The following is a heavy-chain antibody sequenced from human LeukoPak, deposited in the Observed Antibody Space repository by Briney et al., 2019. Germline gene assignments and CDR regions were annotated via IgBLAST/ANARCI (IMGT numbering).Heavy chain of an antibody. V-gene: IGHV3-30-3*01. CDR2: ISYDGSNK. J-gene: IGHJ4*02. CDR3: ARVDSGYDFFSY. CDR1: GFTFSSYA. Sequence: PGGSLRLSCAASGFTFSSYAMHWVRQAPGKGLEWVAVISYDGSNKYYADSVKGRFTISRDNSKNTLYLQMNSLRAEDTAVYYCARVDSGYDFFSYWGQGTLVTVSS. D-gene: IGHD5-12*01.